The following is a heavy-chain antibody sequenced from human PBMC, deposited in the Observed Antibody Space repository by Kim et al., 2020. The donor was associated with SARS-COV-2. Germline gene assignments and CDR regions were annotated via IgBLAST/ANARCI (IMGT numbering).Heavy chain of an antibody. CDR1: GFTFSSYA. D-gene: IGHD6-6*01. CDR3: ARGDSSSSVGSFDY. CDR2: ISYDGSNK. J-gene: IGHJ4*02. Sequence: GGSLRLSCAASGFTFSSYAMHWVRQAPGKGLEWVAVISYDGSNKYYADSVKGRFTISRDNSKNTLYLQMNSLRAEDTAVYYCARGDSSSSVGSFDYWGQG. V-gene: IGHV3-30-3*01.